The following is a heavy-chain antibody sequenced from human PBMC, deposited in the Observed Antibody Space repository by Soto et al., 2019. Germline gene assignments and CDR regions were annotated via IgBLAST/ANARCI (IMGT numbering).Heavy chain of an antibody. CDR1: GFTFSSHT. Sequence: PGGSLRLSCAASGFTFSSHTMNWVRQAPGKGLEWISYITSTSSTKNYADSVKGRFTISRDNANNSLYLQMNSLRDEDTAVYYCARRITMVRGPYYYYAMDVWGQGTKVTVSS. V-gene: IGHV3-48*02. CDR2: ITSTSSTK. D-gene: IGHD3-10*01. J-gene: IGHJ6*02. CDR3: ARRITMVRGPYYYYAMDV.